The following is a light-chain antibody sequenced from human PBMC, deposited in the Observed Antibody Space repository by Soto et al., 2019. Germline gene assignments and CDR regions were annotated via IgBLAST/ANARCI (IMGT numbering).Light chain of an antibody. J-gene: IGKJ1*01. CDR1: QSVFYSSNNKNY. CDR2: WAS. V-gene: IGKV4-1*01. CDR3: HQYYDTLWT. Sequence: DIVMTQSPDSLAVSLGERATINCRSSQSVFYSSNNKNYLAWYQQKPGQPPKLLIYWASTRESGVPDRFSGSGSGTDFTLPISSLQAEDVAVYYCHQYYDTLWTFGQGTKVEIK.